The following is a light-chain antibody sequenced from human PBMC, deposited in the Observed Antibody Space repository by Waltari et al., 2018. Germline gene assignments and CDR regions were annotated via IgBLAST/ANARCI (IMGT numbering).Light chain of an antibody. CDR3: QQYKDLPRT. CDR2: DAS. V-gene: IGKV1-33*01. Sequence: IQITQSPSSMSASVGDRVSITCQASQDISIYLSWYQHKPGKVPKLLIYDASNLETGVPSRFTGSRSGTDFSFTISSIQPEDIATYYCQQYKDLPRTFGQGTKVELK. J-gene: IGKJ1*01. CDR1: QDISIY.